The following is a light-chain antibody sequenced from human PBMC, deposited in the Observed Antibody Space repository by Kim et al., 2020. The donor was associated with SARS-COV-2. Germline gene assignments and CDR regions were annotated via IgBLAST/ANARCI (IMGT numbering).Light chain of an antibody. J-gene: IGKJ3*01. CDR1: QSVSSY. CDR3: QQRCNWPPFT. CDR2: DAS. V-gene: IGKV3-11*01. Sequence: EIVLTQSPAPLSLSPGERATLSCRASQSVSSYLAWYQQKPGQAPRLLIYDASNRATGIPARFSGSGSGTDFTLTISSLEPEDFAVYYCQQRCNWPPFTFGPGTKVDIK.